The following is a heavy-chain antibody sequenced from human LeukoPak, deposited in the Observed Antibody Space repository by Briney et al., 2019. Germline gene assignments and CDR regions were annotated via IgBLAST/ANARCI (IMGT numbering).Heavy chain of an antibody. D-gene: IGHD2-15*01. V-gene: IGHV3-21*01. Sequence: GGSLRLSCAASGFTFSSYSMNWIRQAPGKGLEWVSSISSSSSYIYYADSVKGRFTISRDNAKNSLYLQMNSLRAEDTAVYYCARDGAYCSGGSCYSSYYFDYWGQGTLVTVSS. CDR2: ISSSSSYI. CDR3: ARDGAYCSGGSCYSSYYFDY. CDR1: GFTFSSYS. J-gene: IGHJ4*02.